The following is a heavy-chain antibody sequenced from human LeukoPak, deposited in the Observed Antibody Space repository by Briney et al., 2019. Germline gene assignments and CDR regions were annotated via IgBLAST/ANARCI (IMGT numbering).Heavy chain of an antibody. D-gene: IGHD3-22*01. V-gene: IGHV3-23*01. CDR2: ISGSGGST. CDR1: GFTFSSYG. CDR3: AKGAEEGVVITAVYYYYMDV. Sequence: GGSLRLSCAASGFTFSSYGMSWVRQAPGKGLEWVSAISGSGGSTYYADSVKGRFTISRDSSKNTLFLQMNGLGAEDTAVYYCAKGAEEGVVITAVYYYYMDVWGKGTTVTISS. J-gene: IGHJ6*03.